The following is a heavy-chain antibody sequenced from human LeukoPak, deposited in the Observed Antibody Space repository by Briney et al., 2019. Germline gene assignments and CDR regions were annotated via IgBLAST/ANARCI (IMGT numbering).Heavy chain of an antibody. Sequence: ASVKVSCKAPGYTFTGYYMHWVRQAPGQGLEWMGWINPNSGGTNYAQKFQGRVTMTRDTSISTAYMELSRLRSDDTAVYYCARDLLVFYYGSGSYDYWGQGTLVTVS. CDR2: INPNSGGT. CDR1: GYTFTGYY. J-gene: IGHJ4*02. V-gene: IGHV1-2*02. CDR3: ARDLLVFYYGSGSYDY. D-gene: IGHD3-10*01.